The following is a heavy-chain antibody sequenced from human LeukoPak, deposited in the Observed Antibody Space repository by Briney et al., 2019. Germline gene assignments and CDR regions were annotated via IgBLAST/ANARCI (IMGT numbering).Heavy chain of an antibody. D-gene: IGHD3-10*01. V-gene: IGHV6-1*01. CDR3: ARDREVLRGVIMTGFDY. CDR2: TYYRSKWYN. Sequence: SQTLSLTCVISGDSVSSNSAAWNWIRQSPSRGLEWLGRTYYRSKWYNDFAPSVKSRISINPDTSKNQFSLQLNSVTPEDTAIYYCARDREVLRGVIMTGFDYWDQGNMVTV. J-gene: IGHJ4*02. CDR1: GDSVSSNSAA.